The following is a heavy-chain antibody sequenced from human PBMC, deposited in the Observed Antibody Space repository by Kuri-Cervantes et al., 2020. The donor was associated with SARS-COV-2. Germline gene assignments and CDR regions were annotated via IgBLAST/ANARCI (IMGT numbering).Heavy chain of an antibody. V-gene: IGHV1-58*01. CDR2: IVVGSGDT. CDR3: PADTKIGTFFYYYGMDV. CDR1: GFTFRSSA. J-gene: IGHJ6*02. D-gene: IGHD3-22*01. Sequence: SVKVSCKASGFTFRSSAVQWVRQARGQHLEWIGRIVVGSGDTNYAQEFHERVTITRDVSTSTAYMELSSLRSEDTAVYYCPADTKIGTFFYYYGMDVWGQGTTVTVSS.